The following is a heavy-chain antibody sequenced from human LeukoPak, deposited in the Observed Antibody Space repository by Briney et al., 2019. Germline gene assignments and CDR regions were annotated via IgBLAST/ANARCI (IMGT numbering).Heavy chain of an antibody. CDR2: IYYSGST. J-gene: IGHJ5*02. D-gene: IGHD5/OR15-5a*01. CDR1: GGSISSYY. CDR3: ARGLGRDWFDP. V-gene: IGHV4-59*01. Sequence: PSETLSLTCTVSGGSISSYYWSWIRQPPGKGLEWIGYIYYSGSTNYNPSLKSRVTISVDTSKNQFSLKLSSVTAADTAVYYCARGLGRDWFDPWGQGTLVTVSS.